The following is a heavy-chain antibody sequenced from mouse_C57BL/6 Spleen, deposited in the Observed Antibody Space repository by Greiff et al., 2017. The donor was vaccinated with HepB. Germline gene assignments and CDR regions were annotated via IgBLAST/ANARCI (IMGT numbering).Heavy chain of an antibody. J-gene: IGHJ4*01. V-gene: IGHV1-55*01. CDR3: ALSGDDYDADVSYAMDY. D-gene: IGHD2-4*01. CDR1: GYTFTSYW. Sequence: QVQLQQPGAELVKPGASVKMSCKASGYTFTSYWITWVKQRPGQGLEWIGDIYPGSGSTNYNEKFKSKATLTVDTSSSTAYMQLSSLTSEDSAVYYCALSGDDYDADVSYAMDYWGQGTSVTVSS. CDR2: IYPGSGST.